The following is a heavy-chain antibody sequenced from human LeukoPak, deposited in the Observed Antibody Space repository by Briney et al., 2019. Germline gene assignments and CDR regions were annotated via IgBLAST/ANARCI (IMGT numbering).Heavy chain of an antibody. D-gene: IGHD3-3*01. CDR1: GGTFSSYA. CDR2: IIPIFGTA. V-gene: IGHV1-69*05. CDR3: AISIFGVVINPPYNWFDP. J-gene: IGHJ5*02. Sequence: SVKVSCKASGGTFSSYAISWVRQAPGQGLEWMGGIIPIFGTANYAQKFQGRVTITTDESTSTAYMELSSLRSEDTAVYYCAISIFGVVINPPYNWFDPWGQGTLVTVSS.